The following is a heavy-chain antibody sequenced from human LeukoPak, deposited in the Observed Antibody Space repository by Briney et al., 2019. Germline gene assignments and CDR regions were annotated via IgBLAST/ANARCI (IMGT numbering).Heavy chain of an antibody. Sequence: PGGSLRLSCAASGFTFSSYAMSWVRQAPGKGLEWVSAISGSGGSTYYADSVKGRFTISRDNSKNTLYLQMNSLRAEDTAVYYCVKDRDYVNYFDYWGQGTLVTVSS. CDR1: GFTFSSYA. CDR3: VKDRDYVNYFDY. D-gene: IGHD4-17*01. V-gene: IGHV3-23*01. CDR2: ISGSGGST. J-gene: IGHJ4*02.